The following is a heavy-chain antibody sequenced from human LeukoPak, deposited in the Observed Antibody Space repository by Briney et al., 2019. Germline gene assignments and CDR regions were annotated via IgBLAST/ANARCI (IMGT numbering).Heavy chain of an antibody. CDR2: ISSSGSTI. CDR3: AKEISFIVGATKDDY. CDR1: GFTFSDYY. D-gene: IGHD1-26*01. Sequence: GGSLRLSCAASGFTFSDYYMSWIRQAPGKGLEWVSYISSSGSTIYYADSVKGRFTISRDNSKNTLYLQMNSLRAEDTAVYYCAKEISFIVGATKDDYWGQGTLVTVSS. V-gene: IGHV3-11*04. J-gene: IGHJ4*02.